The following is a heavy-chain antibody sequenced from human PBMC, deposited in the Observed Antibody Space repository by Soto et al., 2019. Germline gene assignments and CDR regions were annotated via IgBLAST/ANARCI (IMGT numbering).Heavy chain of an antibody. Sequence: SETLSLTCAVSGGSISSSNWWSWVRQPPGKGLEWIGLFYYSGSTHYNPSLKSRLTVSVDTSKNQFSPKLSSVTAADTAVYYCARRGYYAISAFDIWGQGTMVTVSS. J-gene: IGHJ3*02. CDR3: ARRGYYAISAFDI. D-gene: IGHD2-8*01. CDR1: GGSISSSNW. V-gene: IGHV4-4*02. CDR2: FYYSGST.